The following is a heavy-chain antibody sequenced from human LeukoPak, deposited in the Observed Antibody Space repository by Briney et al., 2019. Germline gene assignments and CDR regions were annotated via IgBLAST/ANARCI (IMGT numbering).Heavy chain of an antibody. V-gene: IGHV4-4*02. CDR1: GGSISSSNW. CDR3: ARDPITMIVVVQDRYYHYYGMDV. J-gene: IGHJ6*02. D-gene: IGHD3-22*01. CDR2: IYHSGST. Sequence: SETLSLTCAVSGGSISSSNWWSWVRQPPGKGLEWIGEIYHSGSTNYNPSLKSRVTISVDKSKNQFSLKLSSVTAADTAVYYCARDPITMIVVVQDRYYHYYGMDVWGQGTTVTVSS.